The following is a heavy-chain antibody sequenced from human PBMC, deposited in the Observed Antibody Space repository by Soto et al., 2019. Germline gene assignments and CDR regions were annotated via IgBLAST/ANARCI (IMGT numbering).Heavy chain of an antibody. J-gene: IGHJ6*02. CDR3: PKAVWRFLEWLPYSYFGRVV. V-gene: IGHV3-23*01. D-gene: IGHD3-3*01. Sequence: GGSLRLSCAASGFTFSSYAMSWVRQAPGKGLEWVSAISGSGSSTYYAASVKGRLTISKDNSKNTLYLQMTSMRADDTAVYYCPKAVWRFLEWLPYSYFGRVVWGQGTTDTV. CDR2: ISGSGSST. CDR1: GFTFSSYA.